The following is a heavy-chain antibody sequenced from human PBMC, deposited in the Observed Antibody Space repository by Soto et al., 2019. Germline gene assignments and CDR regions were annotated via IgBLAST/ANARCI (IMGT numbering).Heavy chain of an antibody. D-gene: IGHD6-19*01. V-gene: IGHV3-30-3*01. CDR3: ARAGWNGIGSGWYSNWFDP. J-gene: IGHJ5*02. Sequence: GGSLRLSCAASGFTFSSYAMHWVRQAPGKGLEWVAVISYDGSNKYYADSVKGRFTISRDNSKNTLYLQMNSLRAEDTAVYYCARAGWNGIGSGWYSNWFDPWGQGTLVTVSS. CDR2: ISYDGSNK. CDR1: GFTFSSYA.